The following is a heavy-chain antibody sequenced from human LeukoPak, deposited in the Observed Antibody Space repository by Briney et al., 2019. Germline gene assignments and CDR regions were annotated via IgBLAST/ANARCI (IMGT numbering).Heavy chain of an antibody. V-gene: IGHV3-53*01. D-gene: IGHD3-22*01. J-gene: IGHJ4*02. Sequence: GGSLRLSCAASGFIVSNKYMTWVRQAPGKGLEWVSLIYSDGRTYYADSVRGRCTISRDNSKNTLYVQMNSLRAEDTAVYYCAKGPIVVMTDWGQGTLVTVSS. CDR3: AKGPIVVMTD. CDR2: IYSDGRT. CDR1: GFIVSNKY.